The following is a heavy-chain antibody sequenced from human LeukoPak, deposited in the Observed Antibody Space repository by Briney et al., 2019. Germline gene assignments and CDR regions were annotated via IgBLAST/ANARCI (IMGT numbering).Heavy chain of an antibody. CDR1: GFTFSDYA. V-gene: IGHV3-64*04. CDR2: ISSNGGST. D-gene: IGHD1-26*01. CDR3: AKALISQWVVDY. J-gene: IGHJ4*02. Sequence: PGGSLRLSCSASGFTFSDYAMYWVRQPPGKGLEYISGISSNGGSTNYADSVKGRFTISRDNSKNTLSLQMNSLRAEDTAIYYCAKALISQWVVDYWGQGTLVTVSS.